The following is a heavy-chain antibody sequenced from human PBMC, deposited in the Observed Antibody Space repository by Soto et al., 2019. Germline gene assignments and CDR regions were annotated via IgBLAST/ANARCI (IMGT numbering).Heavy chain of an antibody. Sequence: ASVKVSCKASGYTFTGYFMHWVRQAPGQGLEWMGWINPYSGGADYAQSFQGRVTMTRDTSISTVNIELSRLRFDDTAVFYCARVIRGAYYNSPLDTWGQGTVVTVSS. CDR1: GYTFTGYF. CDR2: INPYSGGA. CDR3: ARVIRGAYYNSPLDT. V-gene: IGHV1-2*02. D-gene: IGHD3-10*01. J-gene: IGHJ5*02.